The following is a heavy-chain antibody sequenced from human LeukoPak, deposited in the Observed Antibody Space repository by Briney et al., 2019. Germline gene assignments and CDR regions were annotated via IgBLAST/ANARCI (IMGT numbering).Heavy chain of an antibody. CDR1: GFTFSSSA. CDR3: SREGSATSFDY. Sequence: GGSLRLSCAASGFTFSSSAMSWVRQAPGKGLVWVSRINSDVSSTSYADSVKGRFTISRDNAKNTLYLQMNSLRAEDTAVYYCSREGSATSFDYWGQGTLVTVSS. V-gene: IGHV3-74*01. CDR2: INSDVSST. D-gene: IGHD1-7*01. J-gene: IGHJ4*02.